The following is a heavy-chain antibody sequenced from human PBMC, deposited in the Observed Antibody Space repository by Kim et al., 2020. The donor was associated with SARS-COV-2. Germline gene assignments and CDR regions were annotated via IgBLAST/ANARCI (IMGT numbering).Heavy chain of an antibody. CDR3: AKDFSGWYTVDY. CDR1: GFTFSSYA. J-gene: IGHJ4*02. V-gene: IGHV3-23*01. D-gene: IGHD6-19*01. CDR2: ISGSGGST. Sequence: GGSLRLSCAASGFTFSSYAMSWVRQAPGKGLEWVSAISGSGGSTYHADSVKGRFTISRDNSKNTLYLQMNSLRAEDTAVYYCAKDFSGWYTVDYWGQGTLVTVSS.